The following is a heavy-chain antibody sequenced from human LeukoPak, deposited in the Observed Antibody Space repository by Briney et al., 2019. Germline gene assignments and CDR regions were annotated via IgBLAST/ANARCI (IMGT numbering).Heavy chain of an antibody. CDR3: ARDVPYYYDSSGYKDI. CDR1: GFTLSSYA. CDR2: ISYDGSNK. J-gene: IGHJ3*02. D-gene: IGHD3-22*01. Sequence: GRSLRLSCAASGFTLSSYAMHWVRQAPGKGLEWVAVISYDGSNKYYADSVKGRFTISRDNSKNTLYLQMNSLRAEDTAVYYCARDVPYYYDSSGYKDIWGQGTMVTVSS. V-gene: IGHV3-30-3*01.